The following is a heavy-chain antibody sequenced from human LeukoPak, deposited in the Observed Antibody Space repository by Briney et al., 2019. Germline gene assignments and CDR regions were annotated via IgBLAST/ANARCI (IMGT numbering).Heavy chain of an antibody. Sequence: GGSLRLSCAASGFTFSSIWMHWVRQAPGKGPVWVSRINEDGSTTNYADSVKGRSTIFRDNAKNTLYLQMNSLRAEDTAVYYCARDLGGRSGHWGQGTLVTVSS. CDR2: INEDGSTT. CDR3: ARDLGGRSGH. D-gene: IGHD1-26*01. CDR1: GFTFSSIW. J-gene: IGHJ4*02. V-gene: IGHV3-74*01.